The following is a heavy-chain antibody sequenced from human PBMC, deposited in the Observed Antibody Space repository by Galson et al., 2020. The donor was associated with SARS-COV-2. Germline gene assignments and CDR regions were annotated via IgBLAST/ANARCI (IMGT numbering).Heavy chain of an antibody. CDR2: ISDSGGST. V-gene: IGHV3-23*01. J-gene: IGHJ4*02. CDR1: GFTFSIFA. D-gene: IGHD2-2*02. CDR3: VKQASGAYTAFDY. Sequence: GSLRLSCVASGFTFSIFAFHWVRQAPGKGLEWVSVISDSGGSTQYADSVKGRFTISRDNSRNTLFLQMNSLRADDTAVYSCVKQASGAYTAFDYWGQGTLVTVSS.